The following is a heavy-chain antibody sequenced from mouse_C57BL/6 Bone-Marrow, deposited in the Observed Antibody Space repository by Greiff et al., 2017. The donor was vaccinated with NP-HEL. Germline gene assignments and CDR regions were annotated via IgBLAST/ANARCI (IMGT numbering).Heavy chain of an antibody. CDR3: VRRGGYDGYYVGYAMDY. Sequence: EVQRVESGGGLVQPKGSLKLSCAASGFSFNTYAMNWVRQAPGKGLEWVARIRSKSNNYATYYADSVKDRFTISRDDSESMLYLQLNNLKTEDTAMYYCVRRGGYDGYYVGYAMDYWGQGTSVTVSS. D-gene: IGHD2-3*01. J-gene: IGHJ4*01. CDR1: GFSFNTYA. V-gene: IGHV10-1*01. CDR2: IRSKSNNYAT.